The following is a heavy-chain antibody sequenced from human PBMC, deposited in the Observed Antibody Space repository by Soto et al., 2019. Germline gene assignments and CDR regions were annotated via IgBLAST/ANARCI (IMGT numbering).Heavy chain of an antibody. J-gene: IGHJ4*02. D-gene: IGHD6-13*01. CDR2: IYSDGKT. CDR3: ARVGISLPGNDY. Sequence: PGGSLRLSCVASGLTVSSNYMTWIRQAPGKGLEWVSIIYSDGKTYYADSVKGRFSISRDNSENTLYLQMNSLRAEDSAVYYCARVGISLPGNDYWGQGTLVTVSS. V-gene: IGHV3-66*01. CDR1: GLTVSSNY.